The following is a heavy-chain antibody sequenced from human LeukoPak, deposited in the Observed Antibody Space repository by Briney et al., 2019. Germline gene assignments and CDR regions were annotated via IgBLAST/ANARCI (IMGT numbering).Heavy chain of an antibody. J-gene: IGHJ3*02. CDR3: ARDPNYVTGPKGHGAFDI. CDR1: GFIFSSYE. D-gene: IGHD1-14*01. V-gene: IGHV4-34*01. CDR2: ISHSGST. Sequence: KAGGSLRLSCAASGFIFSSYEMNWVRQPQGKGLEWIGEISHSGSTNYSPSLKSRVTISVDTSKNQFSLKLSSVTAADTAVYYCARDPNYVTGPKGHGAFDIWGQGIMVTVSS.